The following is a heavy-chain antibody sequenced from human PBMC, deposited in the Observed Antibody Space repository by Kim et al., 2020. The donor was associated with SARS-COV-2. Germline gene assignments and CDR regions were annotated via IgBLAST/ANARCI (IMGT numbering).Heavy chain of an antibody. V-gene: IGHV3-30*04. CDR3: ARDRIRAYSSGLDY. CDR2: ISYDGSNK. CDR1: GFTFSSYA. J-gene: IGHJ4*02. Sequence: GGSLRLSCAASGFTFSSYAMHWVRQAPGKGLEWVAVISYDGSNKYYADSVKGRFTISRDNSKNTLYLQMNSLRAEDTAVYYCARDRIRAYSSGLDYWGQGTLVTVSS. D-gene: IGHD6-19*01.